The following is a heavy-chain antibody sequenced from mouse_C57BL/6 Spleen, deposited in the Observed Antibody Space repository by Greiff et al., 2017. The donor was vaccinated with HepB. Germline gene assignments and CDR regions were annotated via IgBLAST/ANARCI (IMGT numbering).Heavy chain of an antibody. CDR1: GYSFTGYF. J-gene: IGHJ4*01. D-gene: IGHD1-1*01. V-gene: IGHV1-20*01. CDR2: INPYNGDT. Sequence: EVQLKQSGPELVKPGDSVKISCKASGYSFTGYFMNWVMQSHGKSLEWIGRINPYNGDTFYNQKFKGKATLTVDKSSSTAHMELRSLTSEDSAVYYCARDYYGSSYGAMDYWGQGTSVTVSS. CDR3: ARDYYGSSYGAMDY.